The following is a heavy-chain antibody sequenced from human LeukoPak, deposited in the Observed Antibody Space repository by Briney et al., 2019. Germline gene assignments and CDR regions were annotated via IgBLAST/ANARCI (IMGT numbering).Heavy chain of an antibody. CDR3: ARARTGYSSGWYAY. V-gene: IGHV4-34*01. D-gene: IGHD6-19*01. CDR2: INHSGST. Sequence: KPSETLSLTCAVYGGSSSGYYWSWIRQPPGKGLEWIGEINHSGSTNYNPSLKSRVTISVDTSKNQFSLKLSSVTAADTAVYYCARARTGYSSGWYAYWGQGTLVTVSS. CDR1: GGSSSGYY. J-gene: IGHJ4*02.